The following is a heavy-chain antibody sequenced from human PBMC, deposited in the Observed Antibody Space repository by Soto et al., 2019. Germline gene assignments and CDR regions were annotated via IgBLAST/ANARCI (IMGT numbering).Heavy chain of an antibody. V-gene: IGHV3-23*01. Sequence: EVQLLESGGGLVQPGGSLRLSCAASGFTFSDYAMTWVRQAPGKGLEWVSTISGSGGGTYYADSVKGRFTVSKDNPKNTLYLQLNGLRVEDTAVYYCAKGLTPRSVHYWGQGTLLTVSS. CDR1: GFTFSDYA. J-gene: IGHJ4*02. D-gene: IGHD3-9*01. CDR3: AKGLTPRSVHY. CDR2: ISGSGGGT.